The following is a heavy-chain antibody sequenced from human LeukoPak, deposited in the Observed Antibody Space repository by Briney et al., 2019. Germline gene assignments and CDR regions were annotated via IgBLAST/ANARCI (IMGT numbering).Heavy chain of an antibody. J-gene: IGHJ6*02. CDR1: GVTLSSFA. Sequence: GGSLRLSCAASGVTLSSFAMSWARQAPGKGLEWVSGISSSGSGDNTYYADSVKGRFTISRDSSKNTLFLHMNTLRAEDTAVYYCAATRITGTTGYYYYGMDVWGQGTTVTVSS. V-gene: IGHV3-23*01. CDR2: ISSSGSGDNT. D-gene: IGHD1-7*01. CDR3: AATRITGTTGYYYYGMDV.